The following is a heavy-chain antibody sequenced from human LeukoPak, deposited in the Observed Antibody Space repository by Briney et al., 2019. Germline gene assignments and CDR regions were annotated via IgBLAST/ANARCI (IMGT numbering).Heavy chain of an antibody. J-gene: IGHJ4*02. CDR2: ISGSGGST. CDR3: GKRKYREFDY. Sequence: GGSLRLSCAPSGFIFSSYAMSWVRQAPGKGLECVSAISGSGGSTYYADSVKGRFTISRDNSRNAMYLQMNSLRAEDTAVYYCGKRKYREFDYWGQGTLVNVSS. CDR1: GFIFSSYA. D-gene: IGHD5-18*01. V-gene: IGHV3-23*01.